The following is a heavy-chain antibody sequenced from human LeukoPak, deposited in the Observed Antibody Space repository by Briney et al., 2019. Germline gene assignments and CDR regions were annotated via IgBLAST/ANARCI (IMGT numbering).Heavy chain of an antibody. J-gene: IGHJ6*03. Sequence: ASVKVSCKASGYTFTSYYMHWVRQAPGQGPEWMGIINPSGGGTSYAQKFQGRVTMTRDTSTSTVYMELSSLRSEDTAVYYCARDHKSLGYCSSTSCYHYYYYMDVWGKGTTVTISS. V-gene: IGHV1-46*01. CDR1: GYTFTSYY. D-gene: IGHD2-2*01. CDR2: INPSGGGT. CDR3: ARDHKSLGYCSSTSCYHYYYYMDV.